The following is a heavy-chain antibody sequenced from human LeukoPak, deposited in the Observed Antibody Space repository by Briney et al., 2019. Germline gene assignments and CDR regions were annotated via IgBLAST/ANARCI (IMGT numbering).Heavy chain of an antibody. Sequence: PSETLSLTCAVYGGSFSGYYWSWIRQPPGKGLEWIGYIYYNGDTNYNPPLKSRVTISVDTSKNQFSLKLFSVTAADTAVYYCARRGYYDNSGYNFFDHWGQGILVTVSS. CDR1: GGSFSGYY. D-gene: IGHD3-22*01. CDR3: ARRGYYDNSGYNFFDH. J-gene: IGHJ4*02. V-gene: IGHV4-59*08. CDR2: IYYNGDT.